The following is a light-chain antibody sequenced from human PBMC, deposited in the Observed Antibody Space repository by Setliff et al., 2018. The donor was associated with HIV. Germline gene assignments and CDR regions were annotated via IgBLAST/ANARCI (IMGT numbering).Light chain of an antibody. Sequence: QSALTQPPSVSGSPGQSVTISCTGTSSDVGGYNRVSWYQQTPGTAPKLLIYEVTNRPSGVPDRFSGSKSGNSASLTISGLQADDEADSYCSSYTGNNNYVFGTGSKVTVL. CDR2: EVT. J-gene: IGLJ1*01. CDR1: SSDVGGYNR. V-gene: IGLV2-18*02. CDR3: SSYTGNNNYV.